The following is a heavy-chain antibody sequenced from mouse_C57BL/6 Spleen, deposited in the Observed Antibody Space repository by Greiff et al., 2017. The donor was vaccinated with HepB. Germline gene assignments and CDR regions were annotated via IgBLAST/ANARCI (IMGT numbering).Heavy chain of an antibody. CDR2: IDPESGGT. D-gene: IGHD2-2*01. Sequence: VQLVESGAELVRPGASVTLSCKASGYTFTDYEMHWVKQTPVQGLEWIGAIDPESGGTAYNQRFKGKAILTADKSYSTAYMELRSLTSVDSAVYYCTGEGGYAYWGQGTLVTVSA. V-gene: IGHV1-15*01. CDR1: GYTFTDYE. CDR3: TGEGGYAY. J-gene: IGHJ3*01.